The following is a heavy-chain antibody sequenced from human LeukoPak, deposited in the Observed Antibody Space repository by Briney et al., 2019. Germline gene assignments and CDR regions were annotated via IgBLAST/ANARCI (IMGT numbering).Heavy chain of an antibody. D-gene: IGHD6-13*01. CDR2: IWYDGSNK. V-gene: IGHV3-33*01. CDR1: GFTFSSYG. J-gene: IGHJ4*02. Sequence: LRLSCAASGFTFSSYGMHWVRQAPGKGLEWVAVIWYDGSNKYYADSVKGRFTISRDNSKNTLYLQMNSLRAEDTAVYYCARDKGYSSSWPHFDYWGQGTLVTVSS. CDR3: ARDKGYSSSWPHFDY.